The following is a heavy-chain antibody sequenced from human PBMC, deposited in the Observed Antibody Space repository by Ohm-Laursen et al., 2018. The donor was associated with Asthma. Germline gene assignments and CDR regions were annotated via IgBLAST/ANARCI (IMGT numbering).Heavy chain of an antibody. CDR3: ARIGPEWELPGREYSLHH. D-gene: IGHD1-26*01. CDR1: GYTFSRYS. CDR2: ISNASTFI. Sequence: GSLRLSCTASGYTFSRYSIHWVRQVPGKGLEWVASISNASTFIYYADSVRGRFTTSRDKAKNSVYLQMNSLRAEDTALYYCARIGPEWELPGREYSLHHWGEGTLVTVSS. V-gene: IGHV3-21*01. J-gene: IGHJ1*01.